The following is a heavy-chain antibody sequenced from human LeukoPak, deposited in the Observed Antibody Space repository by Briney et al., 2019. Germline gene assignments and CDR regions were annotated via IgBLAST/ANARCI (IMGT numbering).Heavy chain of an antibody. CDR3: ARAAYSSGPDY. Sequence: GGSLRLSCAASGFTFSSYSMNWVRQAPRKGLEWVSYISPSSSSIYYADSVKGRFTISRDNAKNSLYLQMNSLRAEDTAVYYCARAAYSSGPDYWGQGTLVTVSS. CDR1: GFTFSSYS. V-gene: IGHV3-48*01. CDR2: ISPSSSSI. D-gene: IGHD6-25*01. J-gene: IGHJ4*02.